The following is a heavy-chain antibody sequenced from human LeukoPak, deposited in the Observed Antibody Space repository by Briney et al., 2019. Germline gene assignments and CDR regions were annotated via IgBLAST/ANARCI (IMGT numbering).Heavy chain of an antibody. V-gene: IGHV4-34*01. CDR3: ARGDTVTPFDY. CDR1: GGSFSGYY. J-gene: IGHJ4*02. D-gene: IGHD4-17*01. Sequence: SETLSLTCAVYGGSFSGYYWSWIRQPPGKGLEWIGEINHSGSTNYNPSLKSRVTISVDTSKSQFSLKLSSVTAADTAVYYCARGDTVTPFDYWGQGTLVTVSS. CDR2: INHSGST.